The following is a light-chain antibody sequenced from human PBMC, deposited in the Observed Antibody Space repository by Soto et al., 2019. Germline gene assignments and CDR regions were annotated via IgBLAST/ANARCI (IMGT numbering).Light chain of an antibody. CDR3: QQYNSWPLIT. J-gene: IGKJ5*01. CDR1: QGITNN. Sequence: EIVMTQSPDTLSVSPGERVTLSCRASQGITNNLAWYQHKPGQAPRLLIYGASTKATGIPARFSGSGSGTEFTLTISSLQSEDFAVYYCQQYNSWPLITFGQGTRLEIK. V-gene: IGKV3-15*01. CDR2: GAS.